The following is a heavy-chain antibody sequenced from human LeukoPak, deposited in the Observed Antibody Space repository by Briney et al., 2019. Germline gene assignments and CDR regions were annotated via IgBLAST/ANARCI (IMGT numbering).Heavy chain of an antibody. CDR3: AKMVREFYTISYYFDY. D-gene: IGHD2-8*01. J-gene: IGHJ4*02. CDR2: IWSDGSNK. V-gene: IGHV3-33*06. Sequence: GGSLRLSCAASGFIFSTYVMHWVRQAPGKGLDWVALIWSDGSNKCHADSVKGRFTISRDNSKNTLYLQMNSLRAEDTAVYYCAKMVREFYTISYYFDYWGQGTLVTVSS. CDR1: GFIFSTYV.